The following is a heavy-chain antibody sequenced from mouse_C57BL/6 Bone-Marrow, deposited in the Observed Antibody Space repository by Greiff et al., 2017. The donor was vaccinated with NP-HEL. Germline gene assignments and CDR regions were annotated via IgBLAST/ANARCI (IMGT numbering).Heavy chain of an antibody. CDR3: ARGPGTWAMDY. D-gene: IGHD4-1*01. CDR1: GFTFSSYA. V-gene: IGHV5-4*03. J-gene: IGHJ4*01. CDR2: ISDGGSYT. Sequence: EVNVVESVGGLVKPGGSLKLSCAASGFTFSSYAMSWVRQTPEKRLEWVATISDGGSYTYYPDNVKGRFTISRDNAKNNLYLQMSHLKSEDTAMYYCARGPGTWAMDYWGQGTSVTVSS.